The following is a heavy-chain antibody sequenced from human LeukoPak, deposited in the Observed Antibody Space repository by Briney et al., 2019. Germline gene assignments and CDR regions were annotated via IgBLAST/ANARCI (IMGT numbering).Heavy chain of an antibody. D-gene: IGHD6-6*01. CDR1: GGSISNRTYY. J-gene: IGHJ5*02. CDR3: ARLLGSSIAARRRLWFDP. Sequence: PSETLSLTCSVSGGSISNRTYYWGWIRQPPGKGLEWIGSIYYSGSTYYNPSLKSRVTISVDTSKNQFSLKLSSVTAADTAVYYCARLLGSSIAARRRLWFDPWGQGTLVTVSS. CDR2: IYYSGST. V-gene: IGHV4-39*01.